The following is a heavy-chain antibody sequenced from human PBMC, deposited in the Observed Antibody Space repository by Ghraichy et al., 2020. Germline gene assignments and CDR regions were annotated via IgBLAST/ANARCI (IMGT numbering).Heavy chain of an antibody. CDR1: GFTFSSYA. Sequence: GGSLRLSCAASGFTFSSYAMHWVRQAPGKGLEWVAVISYDGSNKYYADSVKGRFTISRDNSKNTLYLQMNSLRAEDTAVYYCARVVPAAIDSYYYGMDVWGQGTTVTVSS. J-gene: IGHJ6*02. D-gene: IGHD2-2*02. CDR2: ISYDGSNK. CDR3: ARVVPAAIDSYYYGMDV. V-gene: IGHV3-30-3*01.